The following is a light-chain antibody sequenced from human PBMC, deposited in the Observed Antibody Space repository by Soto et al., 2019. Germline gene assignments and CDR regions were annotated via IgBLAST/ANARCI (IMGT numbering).Light chain of an antibody. CDR3: QQYSHLIT. V-gene: IGKV1-33*01. CDR2: DAS. CDR1: QDISNY. J-gene: IGKJ5*01. Sequence: EIRVSQDPCSRSASVEDRVTITCQASQDISNYLNWYQQKLGKAPKLLIYDASNLETGVPSRFSGSVSGTDFTFTISRLQREDIGTYYCQQYSHLITIGLGTRLEIK.